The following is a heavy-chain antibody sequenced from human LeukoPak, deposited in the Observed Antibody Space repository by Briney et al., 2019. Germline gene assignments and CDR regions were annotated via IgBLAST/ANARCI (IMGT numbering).Heavy chain of an antibody. V-gene: IGHV3-30-3*01. Sequence: GGSLRLSCAASGFTFSSYAMHRVRQAPGKGLEWVAVISYDGSNKYYADSVKGRFTISRDNSKNTLYLQMNSLRAEDTAVYYCAAQWLVQGYWGQGTLVTVSS. J-gene: IGHJ4*02. CDR1: GFTFSSYA. CDR2: ISYDGSNK. D-gene: IGHD6-19*01. CDR3: AAQWLVQGY.